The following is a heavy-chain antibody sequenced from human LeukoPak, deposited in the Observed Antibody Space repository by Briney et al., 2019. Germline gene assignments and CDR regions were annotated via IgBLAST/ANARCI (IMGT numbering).Heavy chain of an antibody. D-gene: IGHD3-22*01. V-gene: IGHV3-48*01. CDR1: GLTFSTHG. CDR2: ISPSTSAI. J-gene: IGHJ4*02. Sequence: GGSLRLSCVASGLTFSTHGMNWVRQAPGKGLDWISYISPSTSAIYYANSVKGRFTISRDNAKNSLYLQMNSLRAEDTAVYYCARSTGPKTYYYDSSGQLNDYWGQGTLVTVSS. CDR3: ARSTGPKTYYYDSSGQLNDY.